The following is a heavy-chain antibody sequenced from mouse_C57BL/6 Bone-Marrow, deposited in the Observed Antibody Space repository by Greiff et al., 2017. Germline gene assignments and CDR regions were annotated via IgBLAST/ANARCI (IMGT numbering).Heavy chain of an antibody. V-gene: IGHV1-69*01. CDR3: SKTAQAWEFAY. D-gene: IGHD3-2*02. Sequence: VQLQQPGAELVMPGASVKLSCKASGYTFTSYWMHWVKQRPGHGLEWIGEIYPSDSYTNYNQKFKGKSTLTVDKSSSTAYMQLRSLTFEDAAVYYCSKTAQAWEFAYWGQGTLVTVSA. J-gene: IGHJ3*01. CDR2: IYPSDSYT. CDR1: GYTFTSYW.